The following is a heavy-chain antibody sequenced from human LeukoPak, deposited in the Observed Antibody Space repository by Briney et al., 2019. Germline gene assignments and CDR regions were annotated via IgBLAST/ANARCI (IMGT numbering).Heavy chain of an antibody. Sequence: GGSLRLSCAASGFTFDDYAVHWVRQAPGKGLEWVAVISYDGSNEYYADSVKGRFTISRDNSKNTLYLQMNSLRAEDTAVYYCARAVVDTAMVFDYWGQGTLVTVSS. CDR3: ARAVVDTAMVFDY. D-gene: IGHD5-18*01. V-gene: IGHV3-30*04. CDR2: ISYDGSNE. J-gene: IGHJ4*02. CDR1: GFTFDDYA.